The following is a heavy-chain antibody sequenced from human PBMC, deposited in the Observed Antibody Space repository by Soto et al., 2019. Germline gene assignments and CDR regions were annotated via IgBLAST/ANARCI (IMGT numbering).Heavy chain of an antibody. CDR3: ARGAGSFPFDY. D-gene: IGHD3-10*01. CDR2: IYYTGDT. CDR1: RGFITNYY. Sequence: QVQLQESGPGVVKPSETLSLTCTVSRGFITNYYWSWIRQSPGKDLEWIGYIYYTGDTTYNPSLKSRVTISVDTFKNQFSLKLSSVTAADTAVYYCARGAGSFPFDYWGQGTLVTVSS. J-gene: IGHJ4*02. V-gene: IGHV4-59*01.